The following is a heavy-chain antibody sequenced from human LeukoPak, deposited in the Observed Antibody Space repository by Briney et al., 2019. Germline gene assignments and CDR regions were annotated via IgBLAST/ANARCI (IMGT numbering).Heavy chain of an antibody. V-gene: IGHV1-69*13. Sequence: ASVKVSCKASGGTFSSYAISWVRQAPGQGLEWMGGIIPIFGTANYAQKFQGRVTITADESTSTAYIELSSLRSEDTAVYCCARGAPYCSSTSCYPWFDPWGQGTLVTVSS. CDR2: IIPIFGTA. D-gene: IGHD2-2*01. J-gene: IGHJ5*02. CDR1: GGTFSSYA. CDR3: ARGAPYCSSTSCYPWFDP.